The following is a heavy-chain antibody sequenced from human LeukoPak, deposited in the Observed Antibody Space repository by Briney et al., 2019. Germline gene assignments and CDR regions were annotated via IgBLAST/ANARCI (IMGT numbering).Heavy chain of an antibody. D-gene: IGHD6-13*01. J-gene: IGHJ5*02. CDR3: ARGSSSWYSSWFDP. CDR2: IKQDGSEK. Sequence: GGSLRLSCAASGFTFSSYLMSWVRQAPGKGLEWVANIKQDGSEKYYVDSAKGRFTISRDNAKNSLYLQMNSLRAEDTAVYYCARGSSSWYSSWFDPWGQGTLVTVSS. V-gene: IGHV3-7*01. CDR1: GFTFSSYL.